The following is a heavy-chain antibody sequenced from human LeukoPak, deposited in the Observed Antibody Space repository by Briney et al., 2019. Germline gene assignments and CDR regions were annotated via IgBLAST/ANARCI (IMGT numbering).Heavy chain of an antibody. CDR3: AKAPTKTAMVSAY. J-gene: IGHJ4*02. CDR1: GFTFSSYG. Sequence: GGSLRLSCAASGFTFSSYGMHWVRQAPGKGLERVAVISYDGSNKYYADSVKGRFTISRDNSKNTLYLQMNSLRAEDTAVYYCAKAPTKTAMVSAYWGQGTLVTVSS. V-gene: IGHV3-30*18. D-gene: IGHD5-18*01. CDR2: ISYDGSNK.